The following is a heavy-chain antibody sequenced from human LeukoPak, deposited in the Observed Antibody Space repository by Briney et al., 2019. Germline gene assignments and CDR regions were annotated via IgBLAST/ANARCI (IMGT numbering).Heavy chain of an antibody. D-gene: IGHD2-15*01. CDR1: GFTFSTYA. CDR2: ISGSTGRT. CDR3: APRVIGSAPFDY. Sequence: GGSLRLSCAASGFTFSTYAMSWVRQAPGKGLEWVSGISGSTGRTYYADSVKGRFTISRDNSKNTLYRQMNNLRAEDTAVYYCAPRVIGSAPFDYWGQGTLVTVSS. J-gene: IGHJ4*02. V-gene: IGHV3-23*01.